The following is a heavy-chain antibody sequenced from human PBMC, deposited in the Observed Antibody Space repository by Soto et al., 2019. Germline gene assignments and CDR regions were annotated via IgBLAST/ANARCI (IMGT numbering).Heavy chain of an antibody. Sequence: GGSLRLSCAASGFSFIKYAMSWVRQAPGKGLEWVSGLSGSGGSTSSADSVKGRFAISGDNSRNTLYLQMNSLRDGDTAIYYCARGFSAGKGSPPDYWGQGTLVTVSS. CDR2: LSGSGGST. D-gene: IGHD3-10*01. V-gene: IGHV3-23*01. CDR1: GFSFIKYA. J-gene: IGHJ4*02. CDR3: ARGFSAGKGSPPDY.